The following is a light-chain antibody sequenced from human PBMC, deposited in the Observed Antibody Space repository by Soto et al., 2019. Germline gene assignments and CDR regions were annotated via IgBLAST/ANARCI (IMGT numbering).Light chain of an antibody. J-gene: IGKJ1*01. CDR2: DAS. CDR3: QHYYNYPWT. V-gene: IGKV1-5*01. Sequence: DIQMTQSPSSLSASVGDRVSITCRASQSISTWLAWYQQQPGGAPRLLIYDASSLQSGVPSRFSGNGSGTEFTLTISSLQPDDFSSYYCQHYYNYPWTLGQGTKVDI. CDR1: QSISTW.